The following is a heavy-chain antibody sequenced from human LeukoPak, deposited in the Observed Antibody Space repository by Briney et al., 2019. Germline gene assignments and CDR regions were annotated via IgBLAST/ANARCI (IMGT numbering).Heavy chain of an antibody. Sequence: SQTRSLTCTVSGGSISSGSYYWSWIRQPAGKGLEWIGRIYTSGSTNYNPSLKSRVTISVDTSKNQFSLKLSSVTAADTAVYYCARGTYYYDRFDYWGQGTLVTVSS. V-gene: IGHV4-61*02. CDR3: ARGTYYYDRFDY. CDR2: IYTSGST. CDR1: GGSISSGSYY. J-gene: IGHJ4*02. D-gene: IGHD3-22*01.